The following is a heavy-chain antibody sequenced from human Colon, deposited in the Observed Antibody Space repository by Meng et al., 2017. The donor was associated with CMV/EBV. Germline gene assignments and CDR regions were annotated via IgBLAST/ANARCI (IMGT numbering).Heavy chain of an antibody. CDR3: ARDLRVWFGEFKN. J-gene: IGHJ4*02. D-gene: IGHD3-10*01. Sequence: VELVQSGAEVKKPGASVKVSCKASGYTFTGCDMHWVRQAPGQGLEWMGWINPNSGGTNYAQKFQGRVTMTRDTSISTAYMELSRLRSDDTAVYYCARDLRVWFGEFKNWGQGTLVTVSS. V-gene: IGHV1-2*02. CDR1: GYTFTGCD. CDR2: INPNSGGT.